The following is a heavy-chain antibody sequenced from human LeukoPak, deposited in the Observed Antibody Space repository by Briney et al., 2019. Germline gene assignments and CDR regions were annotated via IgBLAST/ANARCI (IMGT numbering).Heavy chain of an antibody. J-gene: IGHJ4*02. CDR1: GGSISSGGYY. V-gene: IGHV4-31*03. Sequence: SETLSLTCTVSGGSISSGGYYWSWIRQHPGKGLEWIGYIYYSGSTYYNPSLKSRVTISVDTSKNQFSLKLSSVTAADTAVYYCASLSSIAARPIDYWGQGTLVTVSS. CDR3: ASLSSIAARPIDY. D-gene: IGHD6-6*01. CDR2: IYYSGST.